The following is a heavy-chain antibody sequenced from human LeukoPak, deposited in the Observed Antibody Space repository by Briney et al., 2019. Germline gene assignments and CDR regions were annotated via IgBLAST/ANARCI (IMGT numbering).Heavy chain of an antibody. Sequence: GRSLRLSCAASGFTFSNYWMHWVRQAPGKGLVWVSRINTDGSSTDYADSVKGRFTISRDNAKNTLSLQMNSLRAEDTAVYYCARDLDGHRSGNGAWGQGTLVTVSS. J-gene: IGHJ5*02. CDR3: ARDLDGHRSGNGA. D-gene: IGHD1-14*01. V-gene: IGHV3-74*01. CDR1: GFTFSNYW. CDR2: INTDGSST.